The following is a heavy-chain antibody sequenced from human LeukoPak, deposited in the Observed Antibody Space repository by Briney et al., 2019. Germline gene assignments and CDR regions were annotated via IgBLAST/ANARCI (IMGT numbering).Heavy chain of an antibody. D-gene: IGHD1-20*01. J-gene: IGHJ3*02. CDR3: AREGGRITGSRDAFDI. Sequence: PSETLSLTXTVSGGSMINYYWSWIRQPPGKGLEWIGYIYYSGTTDYNPSVKSRVSMSVDTSKNQFSLRLRSVTAADTAVYYCAREGGRITGSRDAFDIWGQGTMVTVSS. V-gene: IGHV4-59*01. CDR1: GGSMINYY. CDR2: IYYSGTT.